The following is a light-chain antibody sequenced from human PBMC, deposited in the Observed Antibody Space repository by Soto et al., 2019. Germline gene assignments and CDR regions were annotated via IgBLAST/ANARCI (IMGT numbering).Light chain of an antibody. V-gene: IGLV2-14*01. CDR2: HVT. Sequence: QSALTQPASVSGSLGQSITISCSGTSSDVGAYNYVSWYQQYPGKAPKLMIYHVTDRPSGVSNRFSGSKSGNTASLTISGLQAEDEADYYCYSYTTSNTFDFGTGTKVTVL. CDR1: SSDVGAYNY. J-gene: IGLJ1*01. CDR3: YSYTTSNTFD.